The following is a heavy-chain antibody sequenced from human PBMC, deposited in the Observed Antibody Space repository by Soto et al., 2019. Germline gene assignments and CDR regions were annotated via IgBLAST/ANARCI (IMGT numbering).Heavy chain of an antibody. J-gene: IGHJ6*02. CDR2: IYYSGST. Sequence: SETLSLTCTVSGGSISSSSYYWGWIRQPPGKGLEWIGSIYYSGSTYYNSSLRSRVTISVDTSKNQFSLKLSSVTAADTAVYYCARIRFLEWLTRSSFGMDVRGQGTTVTVSS. V-gene: IGHV4-39*01. D-gene: IGHD3-3*01. CDR3: ARIRFLEWLTRSSFGMDV. CDR1: GGSISSSSYY.